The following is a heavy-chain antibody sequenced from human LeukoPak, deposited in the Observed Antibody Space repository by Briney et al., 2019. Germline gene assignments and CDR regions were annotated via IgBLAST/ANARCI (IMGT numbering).Heavy chain of an antibody. Sequence: PSETLSLTCTVSGGSISSYYWSWIRQPPGKGLEWIGYIYYSGSTNYNPSLKSRVTISVDTSKNQFSLKLSSVTAADTAVYYCARGLPGIAAAGKGFDYWGQGTLVTVSS. J-gene: IGHJ4*02. V-gene: IGHV4-59*01. CDR1: GGSISSYY. CDR2: IYYSGST. CDR3: ARGLPGIAAAGKGFDY. D-gene: IGHD6-13*01.